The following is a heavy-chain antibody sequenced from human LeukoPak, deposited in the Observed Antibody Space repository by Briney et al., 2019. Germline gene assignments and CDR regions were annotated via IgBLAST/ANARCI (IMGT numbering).Heavy chain of an antibody. V-gene: IGHV4-59*08. CDR2: IYYSGST. CDR3: ARRVTGTTHWFDP. Sequence: KPSETLSLTCTVSGGSISSYYWSWIRQPPGKGLEWIGYIYYSGSTNYNPSLKSRVTISVDTSKNQFSLKLSSVTAADTAVYYCARRVTGTTHWFDPWGQGTLVTVSS. D-gene: IGHD1-20*01. CDR1: GGSISSYY. J-gene: IGHJ5*02.